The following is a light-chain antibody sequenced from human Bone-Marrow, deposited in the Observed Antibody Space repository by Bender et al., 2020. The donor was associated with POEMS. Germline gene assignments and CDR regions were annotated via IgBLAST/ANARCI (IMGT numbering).Light chain of an antibody. CDR1: SINVGTYKL. V-gene: IGLV2-23*01. CDR3: SSLAGGFVF. J-gene: IGLJ2*01. CDR2: EGS. Sequence: QSALTQPASVSGSPGQSITISCTRTSINVGTYKLVSWYQHHPGKAPKLIIYEGSQRPSGVSTRFSGSSSGSTASLTISGLQAEDEADYYCSSLAGGFVFFGGGTKLTVL.